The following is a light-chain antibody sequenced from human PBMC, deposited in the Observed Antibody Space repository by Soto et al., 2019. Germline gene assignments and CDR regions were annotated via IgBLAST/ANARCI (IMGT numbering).Light chain of an antibody. Sequence: EIVMTQSPATLSVSPGERATLSCRASQSIGNNLAWYQQKPGQAPRLLIYGASTRATGIPARFSGSGSGTEFTLTISSLQSEDFAVYSCQHYNDRPLTFGGGTKVEIK. J-gene: IGKJ4*01. CDR2: GAS. CDR3: QHYNDRPLT. V-gene: IGKV3-15*01. CDR1: QSIGNN.